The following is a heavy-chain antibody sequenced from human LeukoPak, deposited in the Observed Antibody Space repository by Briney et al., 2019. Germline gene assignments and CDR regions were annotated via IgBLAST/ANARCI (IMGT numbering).Heavy chain of an antibody. J-gene: IGHJ3*01. CDR3: ARPNATYYNDSSGYDGFDV. CDR1: VYNFSNYL. CDR2: ICPNDSDT. D-gene: IGHD3-22*01. Sequence: HGEPLQFSGKCSVYNFSNYLIAWGRQMPGKGLEWMGIICPNDSDTRYRPSFQGQVSISADKSINTAYLQWSSLKASYASMYFCARPNATYYNDSSGYDGFDVWGQGTMVTVSS. V-gene: IGHV5-51*01.